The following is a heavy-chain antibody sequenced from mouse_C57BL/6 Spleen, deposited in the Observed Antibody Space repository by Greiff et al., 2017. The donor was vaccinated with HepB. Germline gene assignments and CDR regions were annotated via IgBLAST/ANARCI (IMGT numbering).Heavy chain of an antibody. Sequence: EVKLMESGGGLVQPGGSLSLSCAASGFTFTDYYMSWVRQPPGKALEWLGFIRNKANGYTTEYSASVKGRFTISRENSQSILSLQMIALRAEDSATYYCARSYGNYDGYFDVWGTGTTVTVSS. V-gene: IGHV7-3*01. CDR1: GFTFTDYY. CDR2: IRNKANGYTT. J-gene: IGHJ1*03. CDR3: ARSYGNYDGYFDV. D-gene: IGHD2-1*01.